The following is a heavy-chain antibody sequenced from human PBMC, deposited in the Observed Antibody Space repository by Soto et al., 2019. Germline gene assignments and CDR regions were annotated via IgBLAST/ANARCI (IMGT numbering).Heavy chain of an antibody. CDR3: ARGPKYISGWYNPGAHRLRGSYYFDY. D-gene: IGHD6-19*01. J-gene: IGHJ4*02. CDR1: GGSFSGYY. Sequence: QVQLQQWGAGLLKPSETLSLTCAVYGGSFSGYYWSWIRQPPGKGLEWIGEINHSGSTNYNPSLKSRVTISVDTSKNQFSLKLSSVTAADTAVYYCARGPKYISGWYNPGAHRLRGSYYFDYWGQGTLVTVSS. CDR2: INHSGST. V-gene: IGHV4-34*01.